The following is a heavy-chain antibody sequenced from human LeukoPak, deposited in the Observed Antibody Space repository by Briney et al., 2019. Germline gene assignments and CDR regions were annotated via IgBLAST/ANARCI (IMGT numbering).Heavy chain of an antibody. D-gene: IGHD5-24*01. CDR3: ARQRWLQSFDY. CDR2: IYYSGST. CDR1: GGSISSSSYY. Sequence: SETLSLTCNVSGGSISSSSYYWGWIRQPPGKGLECLGSIYYSGSTYYNPSLKSRVTISIDTSKNQFSLKLSSVTAADTAVYYCARQRWLQSFDYWGQGTLVTVSS. J-gene: IGHJ4*02. V-gene: IGHV4-39*01.